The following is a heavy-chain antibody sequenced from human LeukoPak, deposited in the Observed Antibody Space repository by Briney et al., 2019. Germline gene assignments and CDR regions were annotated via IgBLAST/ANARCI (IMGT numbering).Heavy chain of an antibody. CDR1: GFTFSSYA. J-gene: IGHJ4*02. Sequence: GGSLRLSCAASGFTFSSYAMTWVRQAPGKGLEWVSGINDRGGSTFYANSVKGRFTISRDNSKNTLYLQMSSLRAEDTAVYYCARDDHYYDSSGYPPGGYWGQGTLATVSS. CDR3: ARDDHYYDSSGYPPGGY. D-gene: IGHD3-22*01. CDR2: INDRGGST. V-gene: IGHV3-23*01.